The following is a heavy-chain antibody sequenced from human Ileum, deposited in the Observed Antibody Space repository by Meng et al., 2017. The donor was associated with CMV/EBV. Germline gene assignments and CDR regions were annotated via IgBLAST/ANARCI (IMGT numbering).Heavy chain of an antibody. D-gene: IGHD2-15*01. V-gene: IGHV4-31*03. Sequence: LRLSCTVSGGSISSGGYYWSWIRQHPGKGLEWIGYIYYSGSTYYNPSLKSRVTISVDTSKNQFSLKLSSVTAADTAVYYCARKGDSWFDYWGQGTLVTGSS. CDR3: ARKGDSWFDY. CDR2: IYYSGST. J-gene: IGHJ4*02. CDR1: GGSISSGGYY.